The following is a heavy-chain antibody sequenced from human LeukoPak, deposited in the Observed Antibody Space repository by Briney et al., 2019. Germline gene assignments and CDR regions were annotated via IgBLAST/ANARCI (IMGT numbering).Heavy chain of an antibody. D-gene: IGHD4-11*01. Sequence: SETLSLTCGVSGYFVSSGYYWGWIRQPPGKGLEWIGNIYNTGSTYYNPSLKRRVTISVDTSNNQFSMKLSSATSADTAVYYCASRTTVTNALSFDYWGQGSLVIVSS. CDR2: IYNTGST. CDR3: ASRTTVTNALSFDY. V-gene: IGHV4-38-2*01. J-gene: IGHJ4*02. CDR1: GYFVSSGYY.